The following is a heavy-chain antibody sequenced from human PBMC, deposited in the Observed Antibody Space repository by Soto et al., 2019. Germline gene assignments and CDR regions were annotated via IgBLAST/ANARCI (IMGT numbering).Heavy chain of an antibody. CDR2: MNPNSGNT. CDR3: ASLLWRAPLYYYYMDV. Sequence: GASVKVSCKASGYTFTSYDINWVRQATGQGLEWMGWMNPNSGNTGYAQKFQGRVTMTRNTSISTAYMELSSLRSEDTAVYYCASLLWRAPLYYYYMDVWGKGTTVTVSS. J-gene: IGHJ6*03. CDR1: GYTFTSYD. V-gene: IGHV1-8*01. D-gene: IGHD3-3*01.